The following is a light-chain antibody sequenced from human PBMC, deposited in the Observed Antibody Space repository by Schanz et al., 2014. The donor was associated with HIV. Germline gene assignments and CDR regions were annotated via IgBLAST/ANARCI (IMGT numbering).Light chain of an antibody. Sequence: EIVLTQSPVILSLSPGERATLSCRASQTVSSNSLGWYQQKRGQVPRLLIFGASNRAIGIPDRFSGSESGTDFTLTISRVEPEDYAVYHCQQYGSLPWTFGQGTKVEIK. CDR2: GAS. V-gene: IGKV3-20*01. CDR3: QQYGSLPWT. CDR1: QTVSSNS. J-gene: IGKJ1*01.